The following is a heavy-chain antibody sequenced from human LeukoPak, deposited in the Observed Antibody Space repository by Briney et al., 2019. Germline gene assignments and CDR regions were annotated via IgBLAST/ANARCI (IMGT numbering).Heavy chain of an antibody. J-gene: IGHJ4*02. CDR2: IHYSGST. V-gene: IGHV4-59*11. CDR3: ARDGYSGSSLFDY. D-gene: IGHD1-26*01. Sequence: SETLSLTCTVSGGSISSHFWSWIRQPPGKGLEWIGYIHYSGSTNYNPSLKSRVTISVDTSKNQFSLKLSSVTAADTAVYYCARDGYSGSSLFDYWGQGTLVTVSS. CDR1: GGSISSHF.